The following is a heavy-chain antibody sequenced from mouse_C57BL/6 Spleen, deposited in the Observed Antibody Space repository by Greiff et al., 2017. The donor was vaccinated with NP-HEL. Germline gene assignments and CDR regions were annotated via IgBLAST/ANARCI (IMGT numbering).Heavy chain of an antibody. CDR2: IYPSDSET. D-gene: IGHD1-1*01. V-gene: IGHV1-61*01. Sequence: QVQLQQPGAELVRPGSSVKLSCKASGYTFTSYWMDWVKQRPGQGLEWIGNIYPSDSETHYNQKFKDKATLTVDKSSSTAYMQLSSLTSEDSAVYYCARGGYYGRGAMDYWGQGTSVTVSS. J-gene: IGHJ4*01. CDR1: GYTFTSYW. CDR3: ARGGYYGRGAMDY.